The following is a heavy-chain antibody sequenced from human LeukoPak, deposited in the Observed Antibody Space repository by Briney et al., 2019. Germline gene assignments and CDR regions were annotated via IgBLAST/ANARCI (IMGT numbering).Heavy chain of an antibody. CDR1: GGSISSYY. CDR2: IHYTGNT. D-gene: IGHD6-19*01. V-gene: IGHV4-59*01. J-gene: IGHJ4*02. CDR3: AGSPNPYYFDF. Sequence: SETLSLTCTVSGGSISSYYWSVIRQSPEKGLEWIGCIHYTGNTNYNPSLKSRVTILLDASKNQFSLNLYSVTAADTAVDYCAGSPNPYYFDFWGQGSLVTVSS.